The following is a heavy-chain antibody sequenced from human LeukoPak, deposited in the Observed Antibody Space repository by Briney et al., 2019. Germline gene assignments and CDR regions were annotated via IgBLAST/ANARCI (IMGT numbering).Heavy chain of an antibody. J-gene: IGHJ3*02. CDR1: GGALSSSA. V-gene: IGHV1-69*05. CDR3: ARAWSGILAYDAFDI. CDR2: IIPIYDSP. D-gene: IGHD3-3*01. Sequence: GASVKVSCKASGGALSSSAVSWLRLAPGQGLEWLGGIIPIYDSPDYAQRFQGRVKISTDESTSTLFLELSSLTPEDTAVCYCARAWSGILAYDAFDIWGQGTMIIVSS.